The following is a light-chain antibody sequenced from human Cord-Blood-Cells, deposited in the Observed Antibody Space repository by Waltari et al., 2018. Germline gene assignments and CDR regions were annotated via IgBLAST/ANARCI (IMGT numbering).Light chain of an antibody. V-gene: IGKV3-20*01. Sequence: EIVWTQSPSPLSLSPGERATLSARASQSVSSSYLAWYQQKPGQAPRLLIYGASSRATGIPDRFSGSGSGTDFTLTISRLEPEDFAVYYCQQYGSSPPYTFGQGTKLEIK. CDR1: QSVSSSY. J-gene: IGKJ2*01. CDR3: QQYGSSPPYT. CDR2: GAS.